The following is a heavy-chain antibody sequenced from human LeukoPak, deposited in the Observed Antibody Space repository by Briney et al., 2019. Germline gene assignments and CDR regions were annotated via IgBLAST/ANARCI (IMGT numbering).Heavy chain of an antibody. D-gene: IGHD3-22*01. CDR3: AKDGYDSSGYYYPYYYYGMDV. J-gene: IGHJ6*02. V-gene: IGHV3-23*01. Sequence: PGGSLRLSCAASGFTFSSYAMSWVRQAPGKGLEWVSAISGSGGSTYYADSVKGRFTISRDNSKNTLYLQMNSLRAEDTAVYYCAKDGYDSSGYYYPYYYYGMDVWGQGTTVTVSS. CDR1: GFTFSSYA. CDR2: ISGSGGST.